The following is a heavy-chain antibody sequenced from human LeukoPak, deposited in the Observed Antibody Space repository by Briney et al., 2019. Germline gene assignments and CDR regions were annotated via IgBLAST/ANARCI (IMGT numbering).Heavy chain of an antibody. Sequence: SETLSLTCTVSGYSISSYYLTWIRQPAGRGLEWIGRFYISGRSSYSPSLKSRVSMSVDKCKNQLSLKLTSFTRADTAGYYCARDFLSSFTFDYWGRGILVTVPS. CDR3: ARDFLSSFTFDY. CDR1: GYSISSYY. V-gene: IGHV4-4*07. D-gene: IGHD2-2*01. CDR2: FYISGRS. J-gene: IGHJ4*02.